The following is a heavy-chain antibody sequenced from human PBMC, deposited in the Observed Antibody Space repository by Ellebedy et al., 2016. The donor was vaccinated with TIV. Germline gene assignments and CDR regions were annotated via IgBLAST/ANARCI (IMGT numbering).Heavy chain of an antibody. Sequence: MPSETLSLTCAVSGCPISSGGYPWSWIRQPPGTGLDLIGHIYHSGSTYYNPSLKSRVTISIDGSKNQFSLNLSSVTAADTAAYYCARGNGRGAFEIWGQGTMVTVSS. CDR3: ARGNGRGAFEI. CDR1: GCPISSGGYP. D-gene: IGHD1-1*01. V-gene: IGHV4-30-2*01. J-gene: IGHJ3*02. CDR2: IYHSGST.